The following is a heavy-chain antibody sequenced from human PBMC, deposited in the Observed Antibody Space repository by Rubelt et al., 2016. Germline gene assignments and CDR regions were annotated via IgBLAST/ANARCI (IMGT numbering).Heavy chain of an antibody. J-gene: IGHJ5*02. CDR3: ARDFGVGVTES. CDR2: MNPHTGNT. V-gene: IGHV1-8*01. CDR1: GYTFTSSD. D-gene: IGHD1-26*01. Sequence: ASVKVSCKASGYTFTSSDINWVRQATGQRLEWMGWMNPHTGNTGYAQKFQGRVTMTRSTSINTAYMELSSLTSEDTAVYYCARDFGVGVTESWGQGTLVTVSS.